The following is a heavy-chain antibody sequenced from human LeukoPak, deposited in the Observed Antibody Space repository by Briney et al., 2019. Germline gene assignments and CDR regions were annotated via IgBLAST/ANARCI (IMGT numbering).Heavy chain of an antibody. J-gene: IGHJ4*02. CDR3: VRSRGLYGDYVLGY. D-gene: IGHD4-17*01. CDR1: GFTFSTYG. Sequence: GGSLRLSCAASGFTFSTYGMHWVRQAPGKGLEWVAVIWYDGSHEYYGDSVKGRFTISRDNSRNTLFLQMNSLRVEDTAVYYCVRSRGLYGDYVLGYWGQGALVTVS. CDR2: IWYDGSHE. V-gene: IGHV3-33*01.